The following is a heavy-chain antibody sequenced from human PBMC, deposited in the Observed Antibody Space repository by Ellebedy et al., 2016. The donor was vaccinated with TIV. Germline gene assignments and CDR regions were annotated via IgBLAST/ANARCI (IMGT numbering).Heavy chain of an antibody. Sequence: GESLKISCAASGLTFSTLAMHWARQAPGKGLEWLSSIGSSGGNLNYTESVEGRLTISRDNAKNSLYLQMNSLRVEDTAVYYCVSQFNGNYGNFWGQGTLVTVSS. CDR3: VSQFNGNYGNF. CDR1: GLTFSTLA. D-gene: IGHD1-7*01. CDR2: IGSSGGNL. V-gene: IGHV3-21*06. J-gene: IGHJ4*02.